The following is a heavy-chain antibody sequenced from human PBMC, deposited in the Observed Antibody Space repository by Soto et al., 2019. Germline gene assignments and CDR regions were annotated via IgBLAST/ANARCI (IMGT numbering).Heavy chain of an antibody. CDR2: IYYSGST. J-gene: IGHJ5*02. V-gene: IGHV4-31*03. CDR3: ARGHKWELPRGVWFDP. Sequence: SETLSLTCTVSGGSISSGGYYWSWIRQHPGKGLEWIGYIYYSGSTYYNPSLKSRVTISVDTSKNQFSLKLSSVTVADTAVYYCARGHKWELPRGVWFDPWGQGTLVTVSS. CDR1: GGSISSGGYY. D-gene: IGHD1-26*01.